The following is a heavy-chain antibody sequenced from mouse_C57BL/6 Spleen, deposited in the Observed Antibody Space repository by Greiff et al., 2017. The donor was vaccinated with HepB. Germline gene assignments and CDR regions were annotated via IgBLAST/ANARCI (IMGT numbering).Heavy chain of an antibody. CDR1: GYAFSSSW. CDR2: IYPGDGDT. Sequence: VQLVESGPELVKPGASVKISCKASGYAFSSSWMNWVKQRPGKGLEWIGRIYPGDGDTNYNGKFKGKATLTADKSSSTAYMQLSSLTSEDSAVYFCARGETAHATEYFDVWGTGTTVTVSS. D-gene: IGHD3-2*02. CDR3: ARGETAHATEYFDV. V-gene: IGHV1-82*01. J-gene: IGHJ1*03.